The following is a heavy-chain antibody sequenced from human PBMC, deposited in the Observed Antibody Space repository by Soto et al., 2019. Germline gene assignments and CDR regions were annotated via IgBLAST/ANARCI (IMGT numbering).Heavy chain of an antibody. CDR3: ARDLGGWPDY. CDR2: INAGNGNT. CDR1: GYTFAIYA. D-gene: IGHD2-15*01. J-gene: IGHJ4*02. V-gene: IGHV1-3*01. Sequence: ASVELCCKASGYTFAIYAMQWVRQAPGQRLEWMGWINAGNGNTKYSQKFQGRVTITRDTSASTAYMELSSLRSEDTAVYYCARDLGGWPDYWGQGTLVTVSS.